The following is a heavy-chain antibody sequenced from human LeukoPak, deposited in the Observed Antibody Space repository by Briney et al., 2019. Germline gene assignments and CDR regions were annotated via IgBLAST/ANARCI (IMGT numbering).Heavy chain of an antibody. CDR2: ISSSSSYI. Sequence: GGSLRLSCAASGFTFGSYSMNWVRQAPGKGLEWVSSISSSSSYIYYADSVKGRFTISRDNAKNSLYLQMNSLRAEDTAVYYCARVSYYYDSSGYYRSSYFDYWGQGTLVTVSS. J-gene: IGHJ4*02. CDR1: GFTFGSYS. CDR3: ARVSYYYDSSGYYRSSYFDY. V-gene: IGHV3-21*01. D-gene: IGHD3-22*01.